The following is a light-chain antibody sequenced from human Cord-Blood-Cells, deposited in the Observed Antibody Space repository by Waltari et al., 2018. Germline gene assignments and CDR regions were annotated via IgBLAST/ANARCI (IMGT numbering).Light chain of an antibody. CDR3: QQRSNWPPFT. V-gene: IGKV3-11*01. Sequence: IVLILTQSTLSLSLGEGDRPSCRASQSVSSYLAWYQQKPGQAPRLLIYDASNRATGIPARFSGSGSGTDFTLTISSLEPEDFAVYYCQQRSNWPPFTFGPGTKVDIK. CDR1: QSVSSY. CDR2: DAS. J-gene: IGKJ3*01.